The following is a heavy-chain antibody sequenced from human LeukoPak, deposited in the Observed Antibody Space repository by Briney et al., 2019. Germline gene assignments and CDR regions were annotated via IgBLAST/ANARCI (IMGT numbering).Heavy chain of an antibody. J-gene: IGHJ4*02. D-gene: IGHD3-10*01. Sequence: GGSLRLSCAASGFTFSSYEMNWVRQAPGQGLEWVAYISSSGSTVYYADSVKGRFTISRDNAKSSLFLQMNSLRAEDTADYYCARGTVTMVDYWGQGTLVTVSS. CDR1: GFTFSSYE. V-gene: IGHV3-48*03. CDR3: ARGTVTMVDY. CDR2: ISSSGSTV.